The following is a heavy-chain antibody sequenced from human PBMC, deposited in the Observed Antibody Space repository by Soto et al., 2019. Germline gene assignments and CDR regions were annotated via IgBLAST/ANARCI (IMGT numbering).Heavy chain of an antibody. CDR1: GFNFNNHV. D-gene: IGHD1-26*01. J-gene: IGHJ3*01. CDR3: AKDWDLLRAFDL. CDR2: ISASGGRT. V-gene: IGHV3-23*01. Sequence: PGGSLRLSCSGSGFNFNNHVINWVRQAPGKGLEWVSGISASGGRTYYADSVKGRFTISRDNSKNTMYLQMNSLRVEDTAVYKCAKDWDLLRAFDLWGQGTMVTVSS.